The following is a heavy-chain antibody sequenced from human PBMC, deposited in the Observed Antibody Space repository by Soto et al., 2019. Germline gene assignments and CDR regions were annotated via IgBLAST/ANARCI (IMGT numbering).Heavy chain of an antibody. CDR1: GFTFSSYA. J-gene: IGHJ4*02. D-gene: IGHD2-2*01. CDR3: AKDRGGSSPSLYYFDY. CDR2: ISGSGGST. V-gene: IGHV3-23*01. Sequence: GGSLRLSCAASGFTFSSYAMSWVRQAPGKGLEWVSAISGSGGSTYYADSVKGRFTISRDNSKNTLYLQMNSLRAEDTAVYYCAKDRGGSSPSLYYFDYWGQGTLVTVSS.